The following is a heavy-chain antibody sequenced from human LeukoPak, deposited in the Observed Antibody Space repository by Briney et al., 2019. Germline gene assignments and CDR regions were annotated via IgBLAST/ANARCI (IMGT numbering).Heavy chain of an antibody. CDR1: GFTFSSYW. V-gene: IGHV3-7*02. D-gene: IGHD4-11*01. Sequence: HPGGSLRLSCAASGFTFSSYWMSWVRQAPGKGLEWVANIKQDGSEKYYVDSVKGRFTISRDNAKSTLYLQMNSLRAEDTAVYYCARVRDDYTYFDCWGQGTLVTVSS. CDR3: ARVRDDYTYFDC. CDR2: IKQDGSEK. J-gene: IGHJ4*02.